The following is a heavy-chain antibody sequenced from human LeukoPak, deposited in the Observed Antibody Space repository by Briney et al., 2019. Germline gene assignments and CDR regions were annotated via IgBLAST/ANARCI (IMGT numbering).Heavy chain of an antibody. V-gene: IGHV4-39*02. D-gene: IGHD3-22*01. Sequence: KPSETLSLTCTVSGGSISSGSYFWGRIRQSPGKGLEWIGSSYSGGSTYYQNPSLKSRVTISVDTSKNQFSLKVNSVTAADTAVYYCAREVEYYDSSGYRPHAFDIWGQGTLVTVSS. CDR2: SYSGGST. J-gene: IGHJ3*02. CDR1: GGSISSGSYF. CDR3: AREVEYYDSSGYRPHAFDI.